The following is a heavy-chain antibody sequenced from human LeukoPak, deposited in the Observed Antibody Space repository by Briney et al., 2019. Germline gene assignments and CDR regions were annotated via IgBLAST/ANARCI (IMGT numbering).Heavy chain of an antibody. CDR2: ISASDDST. V-gene: IGHV3-23*01. Sequence: PGGSLRLSCAASGFTFSSYAMTWVRQAPGKGLEWVSAISASDDSTFYVDSVRGRFTISRDFSKNTLYLQMNSLRAEDTAVYYCAKLTSGWFEDFWGQGTLDTVSS. CDR1: GFTFSSYA. D-gene: IGHD6-19*01. J-gene: IGHJ4*02. CDR3: AKLTSGWFEDF.